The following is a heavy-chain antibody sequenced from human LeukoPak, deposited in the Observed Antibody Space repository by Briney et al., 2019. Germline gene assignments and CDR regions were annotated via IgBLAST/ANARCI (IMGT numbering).Heavy chain of an antibody. CDR1: GFTFSSYG. V-gene: IGHV3-48*03. J-gene: IGHJ4*02. CDR2: ISSSGTTI. CDR3: AREGNDYYYDQ. D-gene: IGHD3-16*01. Sequence: GGSLRLSGAASGFTFSSYGMNWVRQAPGKGLEWVPKISSSGTTIYYADSVKGRFTTSRDNAKNSLYLQVASLRGDDTATYYCAREGNDYYYDQWGQGTLVTVSP.